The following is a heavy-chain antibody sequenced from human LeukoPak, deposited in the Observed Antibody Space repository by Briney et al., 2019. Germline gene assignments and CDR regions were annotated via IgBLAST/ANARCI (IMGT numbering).Heavy chain of an antibody. Sequence: PGGSLRLSCAVCRYTLREYYKIWLRDAPGKALEGFSYISNSGSTIYYADSVKGRFTISRDNAKNSLYLQMNSLRAEDTAVYYCARGGEPGYYYDSSGPSMVWGQGTLVTVSS. CDR1: RYTLREYY. CDR3: ARGGEPGYYYDSSGPSMV. D-gene: IGHD3-22*01. J-gene: IGHJ4*02. CDR2: ISNSGSTI. V-gene: IGHV3-11*04.